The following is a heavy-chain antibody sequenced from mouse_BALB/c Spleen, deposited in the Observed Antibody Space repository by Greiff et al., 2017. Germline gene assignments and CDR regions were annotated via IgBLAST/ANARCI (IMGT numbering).Heavy chain of an antibody. CDR1: GYTFTSYW. CDR2: IYPGDGDT. CDR3: ARCGPYYPYSYAMYY. J-gene: IGHJ4*01. Sequence: QVQLQQSGAELARPGASVKLSCKASGYTFTSYWMQWVKQRPGQGLEWIGAIYPGDGDTRYTQKFKGKATLTADKSSSTAYMQLSSLASEDSAVYYCARCGPYYPYSYAMYYWGQGTSVTVSS. D-gene: IGHD1-1*01. V-gene: IGHV1-87*01.